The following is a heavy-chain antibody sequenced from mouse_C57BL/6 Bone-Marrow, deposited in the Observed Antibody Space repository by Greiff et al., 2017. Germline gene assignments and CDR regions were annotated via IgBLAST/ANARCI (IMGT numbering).Heavy chain of an antibody. CDR3: ARCYYYDYAMDY. Sequence: EVKLMESGPELVKPGASVKISCKASGYSFTDYNMNWVKQSNGKSLEWIGVINPNYGTTSYNPKFKGKATLTVDQSSSTAYMQLNSLTSEDSSVDYDARCYYYDYAMDYWGQGTSVTVSS. D-gene: IGHD2-4*01. CDR2: INPNYGTT. CDR1: GYSFTDYN. V-gene: IGHV1-39*01. J-gene: IGHJ4*01.